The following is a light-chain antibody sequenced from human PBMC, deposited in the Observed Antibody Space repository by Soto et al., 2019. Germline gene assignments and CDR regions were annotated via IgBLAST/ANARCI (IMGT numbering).Light chain of an antibody. J-gene: IGKJ1*01. Sequence: EVVMRQSPATLSVSPGEGATLSCRASQGIGDTLAWYQHKPGQAPRLLIYAASNRATGIPARLSGSGSGTEFTLTISSLQPDDFATYYCQQYNSYSRTFGQGTKVDIK. CDR3: QQYNSYSRT. CDR2: AAS. V-gene: IGKV3D-15*01. CDR1: QGIGDT.